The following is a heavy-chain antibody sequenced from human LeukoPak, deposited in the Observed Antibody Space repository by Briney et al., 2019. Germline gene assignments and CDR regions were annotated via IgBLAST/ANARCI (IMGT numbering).Heavy chain of an antibody. D-gene: IGHD2-15*01. CDR1: GFTFSSYS. V-gene: IGHV3-21*01. J-gene: IGHJ3*02. CDR2: ISTSSSYI. Sequence: GGSLRLSCAASGFTFSSYSMNWVRQVPGKGLEWVSSISTSSSYIYYADSVKGRFTISRDNAKNSLYLQMNSLRAEDTALYYCARGAVVVAATDDAFVIWGQGTMVTVSS. CDR3: ARGAVVVAATDDAFVI.